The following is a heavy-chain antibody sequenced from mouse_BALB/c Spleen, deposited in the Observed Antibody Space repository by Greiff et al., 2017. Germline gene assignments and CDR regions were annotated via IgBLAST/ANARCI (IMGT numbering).Heavy chain of an antibody. CDR3: ARGYYGRSYWYIDV. D-gene: IGHD1-1*01. Sequence: EVKLMESGPGLVKPSQSLSLTCTVTGYSITSDYAWNWIRQFPGNKLEWMGYISYSGSTSYNPSLKSRISITRDTSKNQFFLQLNSVTTEDTATYYCARGYYGRSYWYIDVWGAGTTVTVSS. V-gene: IGHV3-2*02. CDR1: GYSITSDYA. CDR2: ISYSGST. J-gene: IGHJ1*01.